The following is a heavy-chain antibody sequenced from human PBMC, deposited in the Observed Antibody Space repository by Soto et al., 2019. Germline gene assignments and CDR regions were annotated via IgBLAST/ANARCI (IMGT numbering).Heavy chain of an antibody. J-gene: IGHJ6*02. Sequence: GESLKISWKGSGYSFTSYWISWVRQLPGKGLEWMGRIDPSDSYTNYSPSFQGHVTISADKSISTAYLQWSSLKASDTAMYYCARRRDCSGGSCYYYGMDVWGQGTTVTVSS. CDR3: ARRRDCSGGSCYYYGMDV. CDR2: IDPSDSYT. D-gene: IGHD2-15*01. V-gene: IGHV5-10-1*01. CDR1: GYSFTSYW.